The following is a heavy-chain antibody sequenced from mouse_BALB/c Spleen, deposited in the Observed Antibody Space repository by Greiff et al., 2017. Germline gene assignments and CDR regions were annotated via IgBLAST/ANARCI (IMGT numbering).Heavy chain of an antibody. V-gene: IGHV5-9-4*01. D-gene: IGHD2-14*01. CDR2: ISSGGSYT. CDR3: ARDGGNWYFDV. Sequence: EVQLVESGGGLVKPGGSLKLSCAASGFTFSSYAMSWVRQSPEKRLEWVAEISSGGSYTYYPDTVTGRFTISRDNAKNTLYLEMSSLRSEDTAMYYCARDGGNWYFDVWGAGTTVTVSS. J-gene: IGHJ1*01. CDR1: GFTFSSYA.